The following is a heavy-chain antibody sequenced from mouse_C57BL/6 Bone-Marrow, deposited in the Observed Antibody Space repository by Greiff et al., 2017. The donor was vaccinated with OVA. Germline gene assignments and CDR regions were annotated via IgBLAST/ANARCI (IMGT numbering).Heavy chain of an antibody. J-gene: IGHJ1*03. D-gene: IGHD2-5*01. CDR1: GYTFTSYW. V-gene: IGHV1-7*01. CDR3: ARWAYYSNYVYWYFDV. Sequence: QVQLQQSGAELAKPGASVKLSCKASGYTFTSYWMHWVKQRPGQGLEWIGYINPSSGYTKYNQKFKDKATLTAAKSSSTAYMQLSSLTYEDSAVYYCARWAYYSNYVYWYFDVWGTGTTVTVSS. CDR2: INPSSGYT.